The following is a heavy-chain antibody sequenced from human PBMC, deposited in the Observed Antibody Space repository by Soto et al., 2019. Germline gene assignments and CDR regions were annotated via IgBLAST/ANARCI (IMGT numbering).Heavy chain of an antibody. V-gene: IGHV2-5*01. J-gene: IGHJ5*02. CDR1: GFSLSTSGVG. CDR2: IYWNDDE. CDR3: AHSLPNGYCNSTSCLNWFDP. D-gene: IGHD2-2*01. Sequence: QITLKESGPTLVKPTQTLTLTCTFSGFSLSTSGVGVGWIRQPPGMAREWLAFIYWNDDERYSPFLKSRLTITKDTSKNQLVLTMTNMYPVDTATYYCAHSLPNGYCNSTSCLNWFDPWGQGALVTVSS.